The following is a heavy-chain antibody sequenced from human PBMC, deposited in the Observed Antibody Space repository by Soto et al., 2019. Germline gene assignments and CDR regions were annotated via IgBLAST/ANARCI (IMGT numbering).Heavy chain of an antibody. CDR1: GGSFSGYC. Sequence: QVHLQQWGAGLLKPSETLSLTCAVYGGSFSGYCWTWIRQPPGKGLEWIGEISHNGSTSYNPSLKSRVTMSVDTSKNHFSLKLTSVTAADTAVDYCARGRRGYTNTWYVDWGQGTLVTVSS. J-gene: IGHJ4*02. D-gene: IGHD6-13*01. CDR2: ISHNGST. V-gene: IGHV4-34*01. CDR3: ARGRRGYTNTWYVD.